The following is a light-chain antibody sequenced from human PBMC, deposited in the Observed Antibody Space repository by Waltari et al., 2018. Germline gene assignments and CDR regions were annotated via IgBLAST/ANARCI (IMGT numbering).Light chain of an antibody. J-gene: IGKJ2*01. Sequence: EIVMTQSPATLSVSPGERATLSGRASQSISIYLAWFQQKPGQAPRLLIYHASTRATGIPARLSGSGSGTEFTLTISSLQSEDFAVYYCQQYYDGRTFGQGTKLEIK. V-gene: IGKV3-15*01. CDR2: HAS. CDR1: QSISIY. CDR3: QQYYDGRT.